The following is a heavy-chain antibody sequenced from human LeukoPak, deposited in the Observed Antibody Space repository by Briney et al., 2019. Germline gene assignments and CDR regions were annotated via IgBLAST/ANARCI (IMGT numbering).Heavy chain of an antibody. CDR3: ARGAYYYED. CDR2: INDGGGRT. J-gene: IGHJ4*02. D-gene: IGHD3-22*01. CDR1: GFTFSSYA. V-gene: IGHV3-23*01. Sequence: PGGSLRLSCAASGFTFSSYAMSWVRQAPGKGLEWVSAINDGGGRTYYADSVKGRFTISRDNAKNSLYLQMNSLRAEDTAVYYCARGAYYYEDWGQGTLVTVSS.